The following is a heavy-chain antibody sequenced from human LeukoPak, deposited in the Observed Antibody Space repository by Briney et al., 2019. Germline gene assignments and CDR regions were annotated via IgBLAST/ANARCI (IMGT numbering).Heavy chain of an antibody. D-gene: IGHD4-17*01. J-gene: IGHJ4*02. V-gene: IGHV3-7*01. Sequence: GGSLRLSCVASGFTFSSYWMSWVRQAPGKGLEWVANIKQDGSEAYYVDSVKGRFIISRDNAKNSLYLEMNSLRAEDTAVYYCARYADYEGHYFDYWGQGTLVTVSS. CDR1: GFTFSSYW. CDR3: ARYADYEGHYFDY. CDR2: IKQDGSEA.